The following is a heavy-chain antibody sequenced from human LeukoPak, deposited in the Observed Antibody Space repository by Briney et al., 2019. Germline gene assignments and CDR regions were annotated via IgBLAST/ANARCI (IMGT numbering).Heavy chain of an antibody. CDR1: GFTVSSNY. D-gene: IGHD2-2*02. J-gene: IGHJ6*02. CDR3: AREYPRYGMDV. V-gene: IGHV3-66*01. Sequence: GGSLRLSCAASGFTVSSNYMSWVRQAPGKGLEWVSVIYSGGSTYYADSVKGRFTISRDNSKNTLYLQMNSLRAEDTAVYYCAREYPRYGMDVWGQGTTVTVSS. CDR2: IYSGGST.